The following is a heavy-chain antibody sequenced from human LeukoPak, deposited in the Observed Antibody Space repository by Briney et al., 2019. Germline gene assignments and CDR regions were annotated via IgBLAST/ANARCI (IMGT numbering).Heavy chain of an antibody. J-gene: IGHJ4*02. D-gene: IGHD6-19*01. V-gene: IGHV4-4*02. CDR3: ARDSSGWTNYFDY. CDR2: VHLSGRT. CDR1: GGSISTTNW. Sequence: PSGTLSLTCGVSGGSISTTNWWTWVRQPPGEGLEWIGEVHLSGRTHYNPSLESRVTMSVDMSENHISLRLTSVTAADTAVYYCARDSSGWTNYFDYWGQGTLVTVSS.